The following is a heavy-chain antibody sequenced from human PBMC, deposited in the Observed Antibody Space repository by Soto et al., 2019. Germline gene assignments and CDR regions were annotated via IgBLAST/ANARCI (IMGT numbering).Heavy chain of an antibody. J-gene: IGHJ4*02. Sequence: ASVTFSCTASGYTFTSYDINWVRQATGQGLEWMGWMNPNSGNTGYAQKFHGRVTMTRNTSISTAYMELSSLRSEDTAVYYCARAGAYYYDSSGYYGEFDYWGQGTLVTVSS. D-gene: IGHD3-22*01. CDR3: ARAGAYYYDSSGYYGEFDY. V-gene: IGHV1-8*01. CDR2: MNPNSGNT. CDR1: GYTFTSYD.